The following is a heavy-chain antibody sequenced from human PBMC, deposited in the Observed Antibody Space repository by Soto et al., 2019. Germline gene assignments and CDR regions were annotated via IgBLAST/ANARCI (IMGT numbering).Heavy chain of an antibody. V-gene: IGHV1-69*13. CDR1: GGTFSSYA. Sequence: ASVKVSCKASGGTFSSYAISWVRQAPGQGLEWMGGIIPIFGTANYAQKFQGRVTITADESTSTAYMELSSLRSEDTAVYYCARDSLFLGSGLLITFNAFDIWGQGTMVTVSS. CDR3: ARDSLFLGSGLLITFNAFDI. CDR2: IIPIFGTA. J-gene: IGHJ3*02. D-gene: IGHD2-15*01.